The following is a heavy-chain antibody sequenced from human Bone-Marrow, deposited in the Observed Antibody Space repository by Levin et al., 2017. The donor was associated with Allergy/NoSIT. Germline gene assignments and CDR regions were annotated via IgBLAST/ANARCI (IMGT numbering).Heavy chain of an antibody. D-gene: IGHD4-17*01. CDR1: GFTVSSNY. V-gene: IGHV3-66*01. CDR3: ARDDTNDHGDRYYYYGMDV. CDR2: VYSGGNR. J-gene: IGHJ6*02. Sequence: GASVKVSCAASGFTVSSNYVSWVRQAPGKGLEWVSVVYSGGNRYYVESVKGRFTISRDSSKNMVYLQMNNLRVEDTAVYYCARDDTNDHGDRYYYYGMDVWGQGTTVIVSS.